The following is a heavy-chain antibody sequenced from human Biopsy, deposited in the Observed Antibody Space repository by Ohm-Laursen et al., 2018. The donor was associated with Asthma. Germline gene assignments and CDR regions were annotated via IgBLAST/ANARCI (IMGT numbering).Heavy chain of an antibody. D-gene: IGHD6-6*01. J-gene: IGHJ2*01. CDR3: ARAVSSSSYWYFDL. V-gene: IGHV4-39*02. CDR1: GDAMSTSGSY. Sequence: SETLSLTCIVSGDAMSTSGSYWGWIRQSPGKGLEWIGSIYYSGRTYYNTSLDSRVTISADTSKNHFSLKVTSVTAADTAVYYCARAVSSSSYWYFDLWGRGDLVTVSS. CDR2: IYYSGRT.